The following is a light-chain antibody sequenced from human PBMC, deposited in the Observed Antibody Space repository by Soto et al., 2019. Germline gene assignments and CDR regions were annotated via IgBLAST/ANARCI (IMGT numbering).Light chain of an antibody. CDR1: SSSIGNNY. J-gene: IGLJ2*01. V-gene: IGLV1-51*01. CDR2: DNN. Sequence: QSVLTQPPSVSAAPGQKVTTSCAGSSSSIGNNYVSWYQQLPGTAPKLLIYDNNKRPSGIPDRFSGSKSGTSGTLDINGLQTGDEAYYYCATWDGSLPAEVFGGGTKLTVL. CDR3: ATWDGSLPAEV.